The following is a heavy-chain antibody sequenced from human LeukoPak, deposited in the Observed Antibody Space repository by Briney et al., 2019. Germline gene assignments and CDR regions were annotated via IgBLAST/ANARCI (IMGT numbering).Heavy chain of an antibody. D-gene: IGHD1-26*01. CDR3: ARINGGGEWELLGAISWFDP. CDR1: GGSFSGYY. J-gene: IGHJ5*02. Sequence: KPSETLSLTCAVYGGSFSGYYWSWIRQPPGKGLEWIGEINHSGSTNYNPSLKSRVTISVDTSKNQFSLKLSSVTAADTAVYYCARINGGGEWELLGAISWFDPWGQGTLVTVSS. CDR2: INHSGST. V-gene: IGHV4-34*01.